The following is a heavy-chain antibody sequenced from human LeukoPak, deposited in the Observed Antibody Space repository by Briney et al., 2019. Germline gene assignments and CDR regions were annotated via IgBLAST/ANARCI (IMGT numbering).Heavy chain of an antibody. V-gene: IGHV3-15*01. CDR3: TTIRRLRSHYFDY. D-gene: IGHD5-12*01. J-gene: IGHJ4*02. Sequence: GGSLRLSCAASGFIFSNDWMSWVRQAPGKGLEWVGRIKTRTDGETTDYAAPVKGRFTISRDDSKNTLYLQMNSLKTEDTAVYYCTTIRRLRSHYFDYWGQGTLVTVSS. CDR2: IKTRTDGETT. CDR1: GFIFSNDW.